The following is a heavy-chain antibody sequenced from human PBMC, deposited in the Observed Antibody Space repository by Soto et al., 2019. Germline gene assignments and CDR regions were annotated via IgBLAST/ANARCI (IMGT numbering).Heavy chain of an antibody. CDR1: GYTFTSYG. V-gene: IGHV1-18*01. CDR3: ARPADIVLMVYAIGTNWFDP. J-gene: IGHJ5*02. CDR2: ISAYNGNT. D-gene: IGHD2-8*01. Sequence: QVQLVQSGAEVKKPGASVKVSCKASGYTFTSYGISWVRQAPGQGLEWMGWISAYNGNTNYAQKLQGRVTMTTDTSTSTAYMELRSLRSDDTAVNYCARPADIVLMVYAIGTNWFDPWGQGTLVTVSS.